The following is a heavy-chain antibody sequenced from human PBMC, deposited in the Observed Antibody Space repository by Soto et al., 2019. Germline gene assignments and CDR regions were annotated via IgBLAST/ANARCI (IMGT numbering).Heavy chain of an antibody. Sequence: ASVKVSCKASGYTFTSCGISWVRQAPGQGLEWMGWISPYKGNTHYAQKLQGRVTMTTDTSTSTAYMELRSLRSDDTAVYYCVRDLDGSGSYYTDHWGQGTLVTVSS. CDR2: ISPYKGNT. CDR1: GYTFTSCG. J-gene: IGHJ4*02. CDR3: VRDLDGSGSYYTDH. V-gene: IGHV1-18*01. D-gene: IGHD3-10*01.